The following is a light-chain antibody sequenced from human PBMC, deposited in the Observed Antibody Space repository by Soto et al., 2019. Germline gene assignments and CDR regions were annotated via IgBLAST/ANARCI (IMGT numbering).Light chain of an antibody. J-gene: IGLJ1*01. CDR1: SSNIGAGYE. CDR2: GNG. Sequence: QSVLTQPPSVSGAPGQRVTISCTGTSSNIGAGYEVHWYHQLPGTAPKLLVSGNGQRPSGVPDRLSASKSGTSASLAITGLQAEDEGHYYCQSYDNSVTAYVFGSGTKLTVL. V-gene: IGLV1-40*01. CDR3: QSYDNSVTAYV.